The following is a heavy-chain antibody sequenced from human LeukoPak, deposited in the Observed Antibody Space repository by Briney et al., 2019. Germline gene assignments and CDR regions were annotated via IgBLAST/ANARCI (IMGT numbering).Heavy chain of an antibody. V-gene: IGHV3-23*01. CDR3: AKCGDYDILTPSDY. CDR2: ISGSGGST. J-gene: IGHJ4*02. Sequence: GGSLRLSCAASGFTFSSYAMSWARQAPGKGLEWVSAISGSGGSTYYADSVKGRFTISRDNSKNTLYLQMNSLRAEDTAVYYCAKCGDYDILTPSDYWGQGTLVTVSS. CDR1: GFTFSSYA. D-gene: IGHD3-9*01.